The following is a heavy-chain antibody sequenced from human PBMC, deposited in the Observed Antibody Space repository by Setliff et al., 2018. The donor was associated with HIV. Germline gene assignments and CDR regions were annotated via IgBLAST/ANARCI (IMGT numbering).Heavy chain of an antibody. V-gene: IGHV4-61*02. CDR3: ARGHEWLRI. J-gene: IGHJ4*02. D-gene: IGHD5-12*01. Sequence: PSETLSLTCSVSGGSINSGNYYWSWIRQPAGKGLEWIGRIYTSGSTNYNPSLESRVTISLDTSKNQFSLKLSSVTAADTAVYYCARGHEWLRIWGQGMLVTVSS. CDR2: IYTSGST. CDR1: GGSINSGNYY.